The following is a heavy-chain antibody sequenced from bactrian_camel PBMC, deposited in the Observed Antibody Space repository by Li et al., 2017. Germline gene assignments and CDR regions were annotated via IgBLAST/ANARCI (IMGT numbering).Heavy chain of an antibody. CDR3: VRDLSYHNDGRGFGV. J-gene: IGHJ4*01. V-gene: IGHV3S40*01. CDR1: GFTFSTNY. Sequence: SLRLSCAASGFTFSTNYMSWVRQAPGKGLEWVSIINSGGGGIYYADSVKGRFTISRDNAKNTVYLQMNSLQPEDTAIYYCVRDLSYHNDGRGFGVWGQGTQVTVS. CDR2: INSGGGGI. D-gene: IGHD3*01.